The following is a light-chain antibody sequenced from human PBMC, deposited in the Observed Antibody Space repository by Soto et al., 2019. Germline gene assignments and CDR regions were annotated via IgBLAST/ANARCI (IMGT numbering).Light chain of an antibody. J-gene: IGLJ2*01. CDR2: VNN. Sequence: QSVLTQPPSVSAALGQKVTISCSGSSSNIGNKYVSWYQQLPGTAPKLLIYVNNKRPSGIPDRFSGSKSGTSATLDITGLQTGDEADYYCGTCDSSLSGGVFGGGTQLTVL. CDR3: GTCDSSLSGGV. V-gene: IGLV1-51*02. CDR1: SSNIGNKY.